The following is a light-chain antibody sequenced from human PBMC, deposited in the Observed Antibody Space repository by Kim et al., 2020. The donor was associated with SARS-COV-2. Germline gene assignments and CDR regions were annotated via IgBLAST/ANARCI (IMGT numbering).Light chain of an antibody. J-gene: IGLJ2*01. CDR1: SIGSKS. CDR3: QVWDSSSDHRVV. V-gene: IGLV3-21*04. CDR2: YDS. Sequence: PGKTARVSCGVNSIGSKSVHWYHRKSGQAPVLVIYYDSDRPSGIPERFSGSNSGNTATLTISRVEAGDEADYYCQVWDSSSDHRVVFGGGTQLTVL.